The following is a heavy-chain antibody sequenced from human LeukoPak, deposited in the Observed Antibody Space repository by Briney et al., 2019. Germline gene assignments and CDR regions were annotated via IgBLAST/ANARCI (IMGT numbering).Heavy chain of an antibody. CDR2: IYYSGNT. V-gene: IGHV4-39*01. CDR3: ARHPYSSSWYFDY. J-gene: IGHJ4*02. Sequence: SETLSLTCTVSGGSISSSSYYWGWIRRPPGTGLEWIGSIYYSGNTYYNPSLKSRVTISVDTSKNQFSLKLSSVTAADTAVYYCARHPYSSSWYFDYWGQGTLVTVSS. D-gene: IGHD6-13*01. CDR1: GGSISSSSYY.